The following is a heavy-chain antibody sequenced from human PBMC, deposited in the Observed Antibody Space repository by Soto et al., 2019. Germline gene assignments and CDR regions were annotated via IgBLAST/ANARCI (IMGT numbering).Heavy chain of an antibody. CDR2: ISYDGSNK. Sequence: GGSLRLSCAASGFTFSSYAMHWVRQAPGKGLEWVAVISYDGSNKYYADSVKGRFTISRDNSKNTLYLQMNTLRAEDTAVYYCARDQDSGYASWGQGTLVTVSS. J-gene: IGHJ5*02. V-gene: IGHV3-30-3*01. CDR3: ARDQDSGYAS. D-gene: IGHD5-12*01. CDR1: GFTFSSYA.